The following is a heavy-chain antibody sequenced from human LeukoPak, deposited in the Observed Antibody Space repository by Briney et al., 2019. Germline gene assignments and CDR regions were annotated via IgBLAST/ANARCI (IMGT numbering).Heavy chain of an antibody. Sequence: GGSLRLSCAASGFTFSSYSMSWVRQAPGKGLEWVSAISGSGGSTYYADSVKGRFTISRDNSKNTLYLQMNSLRAEDTAVYYCAKGSYSSGWYAYYFDYWGQGTLVTVSS. CDR1: GFTFSSYS. CDR3: AKGSYSSGWYAYYFDY. D-gene: IGHD6-19*01. J-gene: IGHJ4*02. CDR2: ISGSGGST. V-gene: IGHV3-23*01.